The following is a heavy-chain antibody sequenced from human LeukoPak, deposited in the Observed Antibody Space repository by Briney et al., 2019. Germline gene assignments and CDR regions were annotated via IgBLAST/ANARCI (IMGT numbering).Heavy chain of an antibody. D-gene: IGHD3-22*01. CDR3: ARDSLIVVGD. CDR2: ISSRSSYI. CDR1: GFTFSGYS. V-gene: IGHV3-21*01. Sequence: PGGSLRLSCAASGFTFSGYSMNWVRQAPGKGLEWVSSISSRSSYIYYADSVKGRFTISRDNAKNTLYLQMNSLRAEDTAVYYCARDSLIVVGDWGQGTLVTVSS. J-gene: IGHJ4*02.